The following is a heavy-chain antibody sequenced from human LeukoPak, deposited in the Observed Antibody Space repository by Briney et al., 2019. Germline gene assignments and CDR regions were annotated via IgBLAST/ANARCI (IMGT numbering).Heavy chain of an antibody. CDR3: AKGKYYDI. V-gene: IGHV3-23*01. J-gene: IGHJ4*02. Sequence: GGSLRLSCAASGFTFSNYYMSWVRQAPGKGLEWVSAISGSGGTTYYADSVKGRFTISRDNAKNSLYLQMNSLRAEDTALYYCAKGKYYDIWGQGTLVTVSS. CDR2: ISGSGGTT. CDR1: GFTFSNYY. D-gene: IGHD3-22*01.